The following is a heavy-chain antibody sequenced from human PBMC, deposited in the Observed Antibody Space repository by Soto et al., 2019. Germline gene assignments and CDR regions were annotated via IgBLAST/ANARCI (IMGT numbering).Heavy chain of an antibody. CDR1: GYSFTIYW. V-gene: IGHV5-51*01. D-gene: IGHD3-22*01. Sequence: PGESLKISCNGSGYSFTIYWIGWVRQMPGKGLEWMGIIYPGDSDTRYSPSFQGQVTISADKSISTAYLQWSSLKASDTAMYYCARAYYYDSSGYYGVGYYYYGMDVWGQGTTVTVSS. CDR2: IYPGDSDT. CDR3: ARAYYYDSSGYYGVGYYYYGMDV. J-gene: IGHJ6*02.